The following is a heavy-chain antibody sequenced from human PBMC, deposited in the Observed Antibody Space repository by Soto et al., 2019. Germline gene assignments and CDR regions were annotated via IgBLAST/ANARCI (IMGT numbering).Heavy chain of an antibody. V-gene: IGHV3-49*03. D-gene: IGHD2-2*01. CDR2: MRSKSYSGTT. CDR3: PRSYCSRTNGYALDFDI. J-gene: IGHJ3*02. CDR1: DFSFGDFA. Sequence: EVQLVESGGGLVQPGRSLRLSCTGSDFSFGDFAMTWFRQAPGKGLEWVGFMRSKSYSGTTEYAAAVRGRFNISRDDSKSIAYLQMNSLKAEDTAMYFCPRSYCSRTNGYALDFDIWSQGTMVTVSS.